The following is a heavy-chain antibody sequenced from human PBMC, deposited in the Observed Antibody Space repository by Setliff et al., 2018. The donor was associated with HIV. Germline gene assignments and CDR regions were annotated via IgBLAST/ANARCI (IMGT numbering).Heavy chain of an antibody. CDR2: INPNSGGT. CDR3: ARCMTMTGNWFDP. V-gene: IGHV1-2*02. J-gene: IGHJ5*02. D-gene: IGHD3-22*01. CDR1: GYTFTGYY. Sequence: ASVKVSCKASGYTFTGYYMHWVRQAPGQGLEWMGWINPNSGGTNYAQKFQGRVTMTRDTSISTAYMELSSLRSDDTAVYYCARCMTMTGNWFDPWGQGTLVTV.